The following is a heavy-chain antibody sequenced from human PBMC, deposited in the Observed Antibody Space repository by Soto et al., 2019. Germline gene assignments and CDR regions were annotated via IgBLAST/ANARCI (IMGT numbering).Heavy chain of an antibody. CDR1: GFTFSSYS. V-gene: IGHV3-21*01. D-gene: IGHD4-17*01. Sequence: EVQLVESGGGLVKPGGSLRLSCAASGFTFSSYSMNWVRQAPGKGLELVSSISSSSSYIYYADSVKGRFTISRDNAKNSLYLQMNSLRAEDTAVYYCASQTTVTTSSGRYYYYGMDVWGQGTTVTVSS. CDR2: ISSSSSYI. J-gene: IGHJ6*02. CDR3: ASQTTVTTSSGRYYYYGMDV.